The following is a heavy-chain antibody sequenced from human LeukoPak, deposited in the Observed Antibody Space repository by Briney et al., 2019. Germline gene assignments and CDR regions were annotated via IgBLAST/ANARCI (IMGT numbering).Heavy chain of an antibody. CDR1: GYTFTSYG. D-gene: IGHD6-13*01. J-gene: IGHJ3*02. CDR2: ISAYNGNT. CDR3: ARDWSIAEAGDAFDI. V-gene: IGHV1-18*01. Sequence: GASVKVSCKASGYTFTSYGISWVGQAPGQGLEWMGWISAYNGNTNYAQKLQGRVTMTTETSTSTAYMELRRLRSDDTAVYYCARDWSIAEAGDAFDIWGQGTMVTVSS.